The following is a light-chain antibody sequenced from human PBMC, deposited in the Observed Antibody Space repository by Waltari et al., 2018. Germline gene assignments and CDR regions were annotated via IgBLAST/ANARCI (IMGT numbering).Light chain of an antibody. CDR2: DAS. V-gene: IGKV3-11*01. J-gene: IGKJ2*01. CDR3: QQRNGGT. CDR1: QSVSSY. Sequence: EIVLTQSPATLSLSPGERATLSCRASQSVSSYLAWYQQKPGQAPRLLIYDASNRATGIPARFSGSGSGTDFTLTISSLEPEDFAVYYCQQRNGGTFGQGTKLEIK.